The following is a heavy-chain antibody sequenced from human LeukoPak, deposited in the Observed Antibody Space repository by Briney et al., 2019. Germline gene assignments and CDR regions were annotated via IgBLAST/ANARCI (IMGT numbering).Heavy chain of an antibody. CDR1: GYTFSGYY. Sequence: ASVKVSCKASGYTFSGYYIFWVRRAPGQGLEWMGWINPNSGGTNYAQELQGSLNMTRHTPITTAYMELSTLSSDDTGVYYCALIGDHAWFDTWGQGTLVTVSS. V-gene: IGHV1-2*02. D-gene: IGHD3-10*01. CDR3: ALIGDHAWFDT. CDR2: INPNSGGT. J-gene: IGHJ5*02.